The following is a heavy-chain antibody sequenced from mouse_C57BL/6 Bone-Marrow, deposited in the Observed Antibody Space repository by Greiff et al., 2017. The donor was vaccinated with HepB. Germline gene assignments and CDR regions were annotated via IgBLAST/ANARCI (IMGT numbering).Heavy chain of an antibody. J-gene: IGHJ1*01. CDR1: GFTFSSSA. V-gene: IGHV5-4*03. D-gene: IGHD1-1*01. CDR2: ISDGGSYT. Sequence: EVKLMESGGGLVKPGGSLKLSCAASGFTFSSSAMSWVRQTPEKRLEWVATISDGGSYTYYPDNVKGRFTISRDNANNNLYLQMSHLQSEDTAMYYCAGAGGHYGSSYHWYFDVWGAGTTVTVSS. CDR3: AGAGGHYGSSYHWYFDV.